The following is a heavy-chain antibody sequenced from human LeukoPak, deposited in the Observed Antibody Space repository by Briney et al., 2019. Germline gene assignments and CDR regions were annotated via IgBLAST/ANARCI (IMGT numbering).Heavy chain of an antibody. CDR3: ARDPLSSSSFDY. V-gene: IGHV3-48*03. J-gene: IGHJ4*02. CDR2: ISSSGSTI. Sequence: GGSLRLSCAASGFTFSSYEMNWVRQAPGKGLEWVSYISSSGSTIYYADSVKGRFTISRDNAKNSLYLQMNSLRAEDTAVYYCARDPLSSSSFDYWGQGILVTVSS. CDR1: GFTFSSYE. D-gene: IGHD6-13*01.